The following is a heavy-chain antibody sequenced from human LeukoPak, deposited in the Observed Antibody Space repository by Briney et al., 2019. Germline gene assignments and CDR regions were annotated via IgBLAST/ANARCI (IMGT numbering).Heavy chain of an antibody. D-gene: IGHD3-10*01. CDR3: ARSGSYYSRVDY. V-gene: IGHV3-30*03. J-gene: IGHJ4*02. CDR1: GFTFSSYG. CDR2: ISYDGSNK. Sequence: GGSLRLSCAASGFTFSSYGMHWVRQAPGKGLEWVAVISYDGSNKYYADSVKGRFTISRGNSKNTLYLQMNSLRAEDTAVYYCARSGSYYSRVDYWGQGTLVTVSS.